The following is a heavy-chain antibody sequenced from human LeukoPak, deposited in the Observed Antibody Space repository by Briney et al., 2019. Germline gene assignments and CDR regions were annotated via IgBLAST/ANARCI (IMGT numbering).Heavy chain of an antibody. D-gene: IGHD3-22*01. Sequence: SKTLSLTCAVSGGSISSGGYSWSWIRQPPGKGLEWIGYIYHSGSTYYNPSLKSRVTISVDRSKNQFSLKLSSVTAADTAVYYCARHVYDSSGYGPDAFDIWGQGTMVTVSS. CDR1: GGSISSGGYS. J-gene: IGHJ3*02. V-gene: IGHV4-30-2*01. CDR2: IYHSGST. CDR3: ARHVYDSSGYGPDAFDI.